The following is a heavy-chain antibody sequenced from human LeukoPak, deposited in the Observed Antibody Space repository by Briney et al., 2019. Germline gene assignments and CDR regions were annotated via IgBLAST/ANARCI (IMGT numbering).Heavy chain of an antibody. CDR2: IIPIFGTA. CDR3: ASGVYGGNFAQVTFDY. J-gene: IGHJ4*02. D-gene: IGHD4-23*01. Sequence: SVKVSCKASGGTFSSYAISWVRQAPGQGLEWMGGIIPIFGTANYAQKFQGRVTITTDESTSTAYMELSSLRSEDTAVYYCASGVYGGNFAQVTFDYWGQGTLVTVSS. V-gene: IGHV1-69*05. CDR1: GGTFSSYA.